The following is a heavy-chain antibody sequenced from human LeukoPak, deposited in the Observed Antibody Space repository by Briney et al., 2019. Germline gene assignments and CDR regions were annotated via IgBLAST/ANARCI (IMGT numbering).Heavy chain of an antibody. J-gene: IGHJ6*03. V-gene: IGHV4-4*07. D-gene: IGHD3-3*01. CDR3: ARDSNEGKRKIFYYYYMDV. CDR1: GGSIGSYY. Sequence: PSETLSLTCTVSGGSIGSYYWNWIRQPAGKGLEWIGRIYTSGSTNSNPSLKSRVTISVDTSKNQFSLKLSSVTAADTAVYYCARDSNEGKRKIFYYYYMDVWGKGTTVTVSS. CDR2: IYTSGST.